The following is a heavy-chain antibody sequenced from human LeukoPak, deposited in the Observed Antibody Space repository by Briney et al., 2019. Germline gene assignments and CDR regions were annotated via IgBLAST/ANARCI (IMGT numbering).Heavy chain of an antibody. CDR3: ARALYADWGYYFDY. V-gene: IGHV3-30*02. CDR1: GFTFSSYG. D-gene: IGHD7-27*01. Sequence: GGSLRLSCAASGFTFSSYGMHWVRQAPGKGLEWVAFIRYDGSNKYYADSVKGRFTISRDNSKNTLYLQMNSLRVEDTAVYYCARALYADWGYYFDYWGQGTLVTVSS. CDR2: IRYDGSNK. J-gene: IGHJ4*02.